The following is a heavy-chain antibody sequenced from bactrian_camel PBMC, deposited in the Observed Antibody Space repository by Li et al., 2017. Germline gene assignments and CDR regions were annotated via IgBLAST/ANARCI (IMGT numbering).Heavy chain of an antibody. CDR2: IDSDGRT. CDR1: GDLFSSTS. D-gene: IGHD5*01. V-gene: IGHV3S53*01. J-gene: IGHJ4*01. Sequence: VQLVESGGGSVQAGGSLRLSCEASGDLFSSTSVTWFRQAPGKEREEVASIDSDGRTSVADSVKGRFTISSDHAKNTVYLQLNRLTTEDTAMYYCGTGRGGRGEWRGQGTQVTVS.